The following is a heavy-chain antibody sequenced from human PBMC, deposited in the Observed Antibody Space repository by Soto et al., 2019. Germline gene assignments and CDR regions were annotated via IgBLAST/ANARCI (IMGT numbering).Heavy chain of an antibody. V-gene: IGHV1-69*02. CDR3: ARGGATMVRRVITQLPFDY. Sequence: QVQLVQSGAEVKKPGSSVKVSCKASGGTFSSYTISWVRQAPGQGLEWMGRIIPILGIANYAQKFQGRVTITADKSTSTAYMELSSLRSEDTDVYYSARGGATMVRRVITQLPFDYWGQGTLVTVSS. D-gene: IGHD3-10*01. CDR1: GGTFSSYT. CDR2: IIPILGIA. J-gene: IGHJ4*02.